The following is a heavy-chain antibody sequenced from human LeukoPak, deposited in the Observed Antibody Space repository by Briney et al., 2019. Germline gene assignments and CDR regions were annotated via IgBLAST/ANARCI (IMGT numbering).Heavy chain of an antibody. CDR2: IIPICGTA. J-gene: IGHJ4*02. Sequence: SVKVSCKASGGTFSSYAISWVRQAPGQGVEWMGGIIPICGTANYAHKFQGRVTITTDESTSTAYMELSRLSSEDTAVYYCASGSYDFWSGYSKVGVHFDYWGQGTLVTVSS. V-gene: IGHV1-69*05. CDR3: ASGSYDFWSGYSKVGVHFDY. D-gene: IGHD3-3*01. CDR1: GGTFSSYA.